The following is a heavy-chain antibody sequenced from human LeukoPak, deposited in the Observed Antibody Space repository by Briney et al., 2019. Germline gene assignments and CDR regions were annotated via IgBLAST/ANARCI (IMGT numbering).Heavy chain of an antibody. V-gene: IGHV4-30-2*01. CDR2: IYHSGST. J-gene: IGHJ4*02. CDR1: GVSISSGGYS. CDR3: ARGHGSGSYTY. Sequence: TASETLSLTCAVSGVSISSGGYSWSWIRQPPGKGLEWIGYIYHSGSTYYNPSLKSRVTISVDRSKNQFSLKLSSVTAADTAVYYCARGHGSGSYTYWGQGTLVTVSS. D-gene: IGHD3-10*01.